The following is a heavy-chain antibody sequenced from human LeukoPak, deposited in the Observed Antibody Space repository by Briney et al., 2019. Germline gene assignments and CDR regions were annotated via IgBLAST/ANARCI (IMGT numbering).Heavy chain of an antibody. D-gene: IGHD3-10*01. J-gene: IGHJ3*02. Sequence: SVKISCKASSGTFSSYAISWVGQAPGQGLEGMGGVIPIFGTANYAQKFQGRVTITADESTSTAYMELSSVRSEDTAVYYCARERTPNYYGSRDAFDIWGQGTMVTVSS. CDR3: ARERTPNYYGSRDAFDI. CDR2: VIPIFGTA. V-gene: IGHV1-69*13. CDR1: SGTFSSYA.